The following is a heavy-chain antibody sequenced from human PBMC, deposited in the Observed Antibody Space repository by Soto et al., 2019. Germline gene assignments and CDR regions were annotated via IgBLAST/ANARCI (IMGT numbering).Heavy chain of an antibody. Sequence: GGSLRLSCAASGVTFNTFNRNWVRQAPGKGLEWVGSITNSDCTAYADSVKGRFTISGDNAKNSLSLQMNTLRAEDTAVYYCTLYDALFFDFWSQRATVTAPQ. CDR3: TLYDALFFDF. J-gene: IGHJ4*02. CDR1: GVTFNTFN. CDR2: ITNSDCT. V-gene: IGHV3-21*01. D-gene: IGHD2-8*01.